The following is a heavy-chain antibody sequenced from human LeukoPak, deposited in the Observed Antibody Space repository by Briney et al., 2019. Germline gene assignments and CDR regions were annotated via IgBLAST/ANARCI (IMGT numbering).Heavy chain of an antibody. CDR1: GFTFDDYA. V-gene: IGHV3-9*01. CDR3: AKDIGGRRGSRSILGWFDP. Sequence: PGGSLRLSCAASGFTFDDYAMHWVRQAPGEGLEWVSGISWNSGSIGYADSVKGRFTISRDNAKNSLYLQMNSLRAEDTALYYCAKDIGGRRGSRSILGWFDPWGQGTLVTVSS. D-gene: IGHD2-21*01. CDR2: ISWNSGSI. J-gene: IGHJ5*02.